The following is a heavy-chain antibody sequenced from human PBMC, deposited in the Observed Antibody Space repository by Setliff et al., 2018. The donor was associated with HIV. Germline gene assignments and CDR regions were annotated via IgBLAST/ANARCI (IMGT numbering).Heavy chain of an antibody. CDR2: IFYTGST. D-gene: IGHD3-3*01. J-gene: IGHJ5*02. CDR3: ARQRGGRVTIFGVSGGWFDP. V-gene: IGHV4-59*08. Sequence: PSETLSLTCTVSDVPISAYYWSWIRQPPGKGLEWIGDIFYTGSTNYNPSLKSRVTISIDTSKNQFSLKLSSVTAADTAVYYCARQRGGRVTIFGVSGGWFDPWG. CDR1: DVPISAYY.